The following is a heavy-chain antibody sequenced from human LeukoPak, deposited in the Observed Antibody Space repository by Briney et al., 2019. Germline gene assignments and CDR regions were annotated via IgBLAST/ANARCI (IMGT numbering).Heavy chain of an antibody. CDR1: GGSISNSY. J-gene: IGHJ4*02. Sequence: SETLSLTCIVSGGSISNSYWSWIRQPPGKGLQWIGYIYYSGSTNYNPSLKSRVTISGDTSKNQFSLKLSSVTAADTAVYYCARTLYSRGFSTVDYWGQGTLVTVSS. V-gene: IGHV4-59*08. CDR3: ARTLYSRGFSTVDY. D-gene: IGHD3-22*01. CDR2: IYYSGST.